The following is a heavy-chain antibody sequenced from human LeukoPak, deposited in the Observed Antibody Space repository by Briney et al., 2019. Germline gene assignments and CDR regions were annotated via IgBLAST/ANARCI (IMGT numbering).Heavy chain of an antibody. Sequence: AASVKVSCKASGYTFTGYYMHWVRQAPGQGLEWMGWINPNSGGTNHAQKFQGRVTMTRDTSISTAYMELSRLRSDDTAVYYCATRREMTTVTTHREAPEDYYYYMDVWGKGTTVTVSS. D-gene: IGHD4-17*01. CDR1: GYTFTGYY. V-gene: IGHV1-2*02. J-gene: IGHJ6*03. CDR3: ATRREMTTVTTHREAPEDYYYYMDV. CDR2: INPNSGGT.